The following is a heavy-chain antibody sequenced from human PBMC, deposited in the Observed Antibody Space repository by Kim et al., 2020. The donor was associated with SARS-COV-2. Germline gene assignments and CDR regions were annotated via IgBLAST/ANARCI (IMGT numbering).Heavy chain of an antibody. Sequence: SVKVSCKASGFTFTSSAVQWVRQARGQRLEWIGWIVVGSGNTNYAQKFQERVTITRDMSTSTAYMELSSLRSEDTAVYYCAADPSGLNRVYDSSGSSWGQGTLVTVSS. V-gene: IGHV1-58*01. CDR2: IVVGSGNT. J-gene: IGHJ5*02. CDR1: GFTFTSSA. CDR3: AADPSGLNRVYDSSGSS. D-gene: IGHD3-22*01.